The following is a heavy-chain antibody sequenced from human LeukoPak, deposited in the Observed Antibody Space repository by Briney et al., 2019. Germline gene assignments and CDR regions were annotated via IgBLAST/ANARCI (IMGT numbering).Heavy chain of an antibody. V-gene: IGHV3-49*04. D-gene: IGHD3-3*01. Sequence: PGRSLRLSCTASGFASGDYAMSWVRQAPGKGLEWVGFIRSKAYGGTTEYAASVKGRFTISRDDSKSIAYLQMNSLKTEDTAVYYCTRSYGFWSGYFDYWGQGTLVTVSS. J-gene: IGHJ4*02. CDR1: GFASGDYA. CDR3: TRSYGFWSGYFDY. CDR2: IRSKAYGGTT.